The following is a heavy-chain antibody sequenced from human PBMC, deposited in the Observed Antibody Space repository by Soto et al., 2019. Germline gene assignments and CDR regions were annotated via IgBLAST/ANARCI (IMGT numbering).Heavy chain of an antibody. CDR3: ARGTYDYIWGSLAY. D-gene: IGHD3-16*01. CDR2: IYSGGST. J-gene: IGHJ4*02. CDR1: GFTVSSKY. Sequence: PGGSPGLSCASSGFTVSSKYMSWVRQAPEKELEWVSVIYSGGSTYYADSVKGRFTISRHNSKNTLYLQMNSLRAEDTAVYYCARGTYDYIWGSLAYWGQGTLVTVSS. V-gene: IGHV3-53*04.